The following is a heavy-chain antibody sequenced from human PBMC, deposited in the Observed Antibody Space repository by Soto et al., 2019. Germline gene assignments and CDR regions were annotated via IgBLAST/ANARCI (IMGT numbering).Heavy chain of an antibody. V-gene: IGHV4-59*01. J-gene: IGHJ5*02. CDR1: GGSITDNY. Sequence: QVQLQQSGPGLLKPSETLSLTCSVSGGSITDNYWTRIRQSPGKGLEWVGYIYYTGITNYNPSLKRRVTISLDRSKNQFSLKLDSVTAADTAVYYCARALDYDFWGGRNWFDPWGQGTLVTVSS. D-gene: IGHD3-3*01. CDR2: IYYTGIT. CDR3: ARALDYDFWGGRNWFDP.